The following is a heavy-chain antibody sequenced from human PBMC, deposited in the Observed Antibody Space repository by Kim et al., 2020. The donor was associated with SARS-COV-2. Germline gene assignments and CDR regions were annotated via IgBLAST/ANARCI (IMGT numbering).Heavy chain of an antibody. Sequence: GGSLRLSCAASGFTFSSFSLNWVRQAPGKGLEWVSSISSSSTNIYYADSVKGRFTISRDNAKNSLYLQMDSLSADDTAVYYCASAPYHYDSGSYPDWGPGTLVTVSS. CDR2: ISSSSTNI. J-gene: IGHJ4*02. D-gene: IGHD3-10*01. CDR1: GFTFSSFS. CDR3: ASAPYHYDSGSYPD. V-gene: IGHV3-21*01.